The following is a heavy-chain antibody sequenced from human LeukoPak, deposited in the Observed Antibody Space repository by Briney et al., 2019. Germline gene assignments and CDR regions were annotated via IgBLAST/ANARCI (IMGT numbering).Heavy chain of an antibody. CDR1: GFTFSNYA. CDR3: VKGSQVVYSPSFDY. Sequence: GGSLRLSCSASGFTFSNYALHWVRQAPGKGLQYVSAVGTSGISTYYADSVKGRFTISRDNSKNTLYLQMSSLRPEDTAVYYCVKGSQVVYSPSFDYWGQGTLVTVSS. J-gene: IGHJ4*02. V-gene: IGHV3-64D*06. D-gene: IGHD2-2*01. CDR2: VGTSGIST.